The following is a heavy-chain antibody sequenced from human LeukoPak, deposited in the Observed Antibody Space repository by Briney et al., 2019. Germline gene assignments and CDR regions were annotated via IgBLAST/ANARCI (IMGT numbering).Heavy chain of an antibody. CDR3: ARDSLRLLDVEIFDY. CDR2: IYTSGST. J-gene: IGHJ4*02. V-gene: IGHV4-4*07. D-gene: IGHD3-3*01. Sequence: SETLSLTCTVSGGSISSYYWSWIRQPAGKGLEWIGRIYTSGSTNYNPSLKSRVTMSVDTSKNQFSLKLSSVTAADTAVYYCARDSLRLLDVEIFDYWGQGTLVTVSS. CDR1: GGSISSYY.